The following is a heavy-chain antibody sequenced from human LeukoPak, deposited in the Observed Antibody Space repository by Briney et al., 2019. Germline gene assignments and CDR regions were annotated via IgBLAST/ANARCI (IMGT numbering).Heavy chain of an antibody. V-gene: IGHV1-46*01. CDR2: INPSGGGT. CDR1: GYTFTSYY. CDR3: ARGGTLITIFGVVINRPTTFDY. J-gene: IGHJ4*02. D-gene: IGHD3-3*01. Sequence: ASVKVSCKASGYTFTSYYMHWVRQAPGQGLEWMGIINPSGGGTSYAQKFQGRVTMTRDTSTSTVYMELSSLRSEDTAVYYCARGGTLITIFGVVINRPTTFDYWGQGTLVTVSS.